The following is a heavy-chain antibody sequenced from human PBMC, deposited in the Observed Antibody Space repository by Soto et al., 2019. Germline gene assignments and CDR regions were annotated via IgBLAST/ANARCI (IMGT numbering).Heavy chain of an antibody. D-gene: IGHD2-2*01. CDR1: GVSFSSYKW. V-gene: IGHV4-4*02. CDR2: IYHSGST. Sequence: KASGALSLTCAVSGVSFSSYKWRSGVRQPPGKRLEWLGEIYHSGSTNYTPSLKSRVTISLDKSKNQFSLKLTSVTAADSAVYYCARDDHIIVVPTSLGAMDVWGQGTTVTVSS. J-gene: IGHJ6*02. CDR3: ARDDHIIVVPTSLGAMDV.